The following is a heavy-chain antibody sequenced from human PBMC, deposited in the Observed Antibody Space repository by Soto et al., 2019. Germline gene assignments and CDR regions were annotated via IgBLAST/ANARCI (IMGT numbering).Heavy chain of an antibody. D-gene: IGHD3-22*01. CDR1: EFTFSSYG. V-gene: IGHV3-30*18. CDR3: SKDKYYHDTTGYYVFDY. J-gene: IGHJ4*02. CDR2: ISYDGSKK. Sequence: QVQLVESGGGVVQPGRSLTLSCAASEFTFSSYGIHWVRQAPGKGLEWVAVISYDGSKKQYAESVKGRFTISRDNSKNTVHLQMNRQGAEATAVYYCSKDKYYHDTTGYYVFDYWGQGTLVTVSS.